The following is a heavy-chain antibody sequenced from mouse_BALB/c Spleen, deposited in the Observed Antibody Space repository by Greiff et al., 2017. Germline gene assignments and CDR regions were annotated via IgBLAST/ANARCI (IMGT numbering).Heavy chain of an antibody. V-gene: IGHV2-9-2*01. CDR2: IWNGGGT. CDR3: VRDGRAMDY. CDR1: GFSLTSYD. J-gene: IGHJ4*01. Sequence: VKLVESGPGLVAPSQSLSITCTVSGFSLTSYDISWIRQPPGKGLEWLGVIWNGGGTNYNSAFMSRLSISKDNSKSQVFLKMNSLQTNDTAIYYCVRDGRAMDYWGQGTSVTVSS.